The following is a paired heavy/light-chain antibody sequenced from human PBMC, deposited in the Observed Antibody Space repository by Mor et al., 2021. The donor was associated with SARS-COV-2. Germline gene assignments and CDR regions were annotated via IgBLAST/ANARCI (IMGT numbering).Heavy chain of an antibody. J-gene: IGHJ4*02. V-gene: IGHV5-51*01. CDR3: ARHRDTAMVLDS. CDR2: IYPGDSDT. CDR1: GYSFTNYW. D-gene: IGHD5-18*01. Sequence: EVQLVQSGVEVKKSGESLKISCKGSGYSFTNYWIGWVRQMPGKGLEWMGIIYPGDSDTRYSPSLQGQVTISADKSISTAYLQWNSLKASDTAMYYCARHRDTAMVLDSWGQGTLVTVSS.
Light chain of an antibody. CDR2: WAS. CDR3: QQYYSTPYT. CDR1: QSVLYSSNNKND. Sequence: DIVMTQSPDSLAVSLGERATINCKSSQSVLYSSNNKNDLAWYQQKPGQPPKLVIYWASTRESGVPDRFSGSGSGTDFTLTISSLQAEDVAVYYCQQYYSTPYTFGQGTKLEIK. V-gene: IGKV4-1*01. J-gene: IGKJ2*01.